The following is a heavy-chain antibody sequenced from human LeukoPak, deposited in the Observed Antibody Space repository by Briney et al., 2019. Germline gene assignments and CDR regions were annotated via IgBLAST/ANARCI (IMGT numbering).Heavy chain of an antibody. CDR3: ARETSGWSSFDY. J-gene: IGHJ4*02. CDR1: GFTFSNYW. Sequence: GGSLRLSCAASGFTFSNYWMHWVRQGPGKGLVWVSRINSDGSDTNYADSVKGRFTISRDNSKNTLYLQMNSLRAEDTAVYYCARETSGWSSFDYWGQGTLVTVSS. V-gene: IGHV3-74*01. D-gene: IGHD6-19*01. CDR2: INSDGSDT.